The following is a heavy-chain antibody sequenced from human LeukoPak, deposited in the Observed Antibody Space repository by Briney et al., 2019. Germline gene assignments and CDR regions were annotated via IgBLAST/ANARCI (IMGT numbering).Heavy chain of an antibody. CDR3: ARGHHRYCSSTSCPNWFDP. D-gene: IGHD2-2*01. V-gene: IGHV1-69*02. CDR1: GGTFSSYT. J-gene: IGHJ5*02. Sequence: SVKVSCKASGGTFSSYTISWVRQAPGQGLERMGRIIPILGIANYAQKFQGRVTITADKSTSTAYMELSSLRSEDTAVYYCARGHHRYCSSTSCPNWFDPWGQGTLVTVSS. CDR2: IIPILGIA.